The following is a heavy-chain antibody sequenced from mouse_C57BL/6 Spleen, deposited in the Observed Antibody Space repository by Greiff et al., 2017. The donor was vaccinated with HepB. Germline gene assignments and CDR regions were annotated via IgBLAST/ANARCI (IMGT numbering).Heavy chain of an antibody. Sequence: VQLQQSGPELVKPGASVKISCKASGYAFSSSWMNWVKQRPGKCLEWIGRIYPGDGDTNYNGKFKGKATLTADKSSSTAYMQLSSLTSEDSAVYFCARGTGDYWGQGTSVTVSS. CDR3: ARGTGDY. J-gene: IGHJ4*01. D-gene: IGHD3-3*01. V-gene: IGHV1-82*01. CDR1: GYAFSSSW. CDR2: IYPGDGDT.